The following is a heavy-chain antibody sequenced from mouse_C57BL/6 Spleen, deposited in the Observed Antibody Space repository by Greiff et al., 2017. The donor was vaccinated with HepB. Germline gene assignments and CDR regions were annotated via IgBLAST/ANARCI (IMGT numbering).Heavy chain of an antibody. CDR2: IYPGSGNT. V-gene: IGHV1-76*01. Sequence: QVQLQQSGAELVRPGASVKLSCKASGYTFTDYYINWVKQRPGQGLEWIARIYPGSGNTYYNEKFKGKATLTAEKSSSTAYMQLSSLTSEDSAVYFCARSLTGYWYFDVWGTGTTVTVSS. CDR3: ARSLTGYWYFDV. D-gene: IGHD4-1*01. CDR1: GYTFTDYY. J-gene: IGHJ1*03.